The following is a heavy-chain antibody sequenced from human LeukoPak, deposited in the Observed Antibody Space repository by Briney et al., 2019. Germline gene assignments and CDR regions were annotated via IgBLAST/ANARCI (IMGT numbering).Heavy chain of an antibody. CDR2: IIPIFGTA. Sequence: SVKVSCKASGGTFSSYAISRVRQAPGQGLEWMGGIIPIFGTANYAQKFQGRVTITADESTSTAYMELSSLRSEDTAVYYCARDRAVAGPFDYWGQGTLVTVSS. CDR3: ARDRAVAGPFDY. V-gene: IGHV1-69*13. CDR1: GGTFSSYA. D-gene: IGHD6-19*01. J-gene: IGHJ4*02.